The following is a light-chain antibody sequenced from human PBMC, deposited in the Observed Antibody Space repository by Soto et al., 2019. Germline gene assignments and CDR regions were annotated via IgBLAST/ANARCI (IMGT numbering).Light chain of an antibody. J-gene: IGKJ4*01. CDR2: GPS. CDR1: QSVSNNY. V-gene: IGKV3-20*01. CDR3: QHYGTSQLT. Sequence: EIVLTQSLGTLSLSPGERATLSCRASQSVSNNYLAWYQQKPGQAPRLLSYGPSSRATGIPDRFSGSGSGTDFTLTINRLEPEDFAVCYCQHYGTSQLTFGGGTKVEIK.